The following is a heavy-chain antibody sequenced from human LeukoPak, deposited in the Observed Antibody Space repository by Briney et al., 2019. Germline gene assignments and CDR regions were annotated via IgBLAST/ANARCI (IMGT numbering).Heavy chain of an antibody. CDR1: GFTFNTFS. J-gene: IGHJ6*02. D-gene: IGHD4-23*01. CDR2: ISSDGGNK. CDR3: AKGDNSLAYGMDV. V-gene: IGHV3-30-3*01. Sequence: GGSLRLSCAGSGFTFNTFSIHWVRQAPGKGLEWVAVISSDGGNKYYADSVKGRFTISRDNSKNTLDLQMNSLRAEDTAVYYCAKGDNSLAYGMDVWGQGTTVTVSS.